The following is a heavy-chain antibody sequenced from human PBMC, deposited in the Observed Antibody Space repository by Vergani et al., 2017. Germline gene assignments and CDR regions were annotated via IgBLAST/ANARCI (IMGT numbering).Heavy chain of an antibody. J-gene: IGHJ3*02. CDR3: AKYTYDSSGYYFRDAFDI. Sequence: EVQLVESGGGLVKPGGSLRLSCAASGFTFSSYSMSWVRQAPGKGLEWVSAISGSGGSTYYADSVKGRFTISRDNSKNTLYLQMNSLRAEDTAVYYCAKYTYDSSGYYFRDAFDIWGQGTMVTVSS. CDR2: ISGSGGST. CDR1: GFTFSSYS. V-gene: IGHV3-23*04. D-gene: IGHD3-22*01.